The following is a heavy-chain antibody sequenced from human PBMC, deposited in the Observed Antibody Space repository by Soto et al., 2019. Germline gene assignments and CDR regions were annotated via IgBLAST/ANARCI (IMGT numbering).Heavy chain of an antibody. CDR1: GYMFTGFY. CDR2: INPNNGVT. CDR3: AAAAIPVAGHHPDF. J-gene: IGHJ4*02. D-gene: IGHD6-19*01. Sequence: QVQLVQSGAEVKRPGASVKVSCKASGYMFTGFYLHWVRQAPGQGLEWMGWINPNNGVTTYAKNFQGRVTMTRDSSISTAYMELSSLRSDDTAVYFCAAAAIPVAGHHPDFWGQGTVVTVS. V-gene: IGHV1-2*02.